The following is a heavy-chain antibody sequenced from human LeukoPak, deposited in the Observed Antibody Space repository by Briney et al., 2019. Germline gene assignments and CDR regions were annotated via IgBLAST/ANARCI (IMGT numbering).Heavy chain of an antibody. Sequence: SETLSLTCAVFGGSLSGYYWSWIRQPPGKGLEWIAEINRSGSPNYNPSLKSRVTISVDTSKNQFSLKLSSVTAADTAVYYCARWWELGWYYMDVWGKGTTVTTSS. CDR1: GGSLSGYY. D-gene: IGHD2-15*01. CDR2: INRSGSP. CDR3: ARWWELGWYYMDV. J-gene: IGHJ6*03. V-gene: IGHV4-34*01.